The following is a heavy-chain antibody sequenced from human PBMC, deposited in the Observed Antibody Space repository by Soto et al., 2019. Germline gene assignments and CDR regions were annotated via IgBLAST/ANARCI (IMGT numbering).Heavy chain of an antibody. CDR1: GGTFTSDA. J-gene: IGHJ6*02. CDR2: ITPVFETP. CDR3: ARDIHGYNYRVDF. D-gene: IGHD5-12*01. V-gene: IGHV1-69*01. Sequence: QVQLVQSGAEVKQPGSSVRVACEVSGGTFTSDAIRWVRQAPGQGLEWMGGITPVFETPNYAQKFQGRVTITVDESKESTGTAYMELNRLTSDDTAVYYCARDIHGYNYRVDFWRQGTTVTVS.